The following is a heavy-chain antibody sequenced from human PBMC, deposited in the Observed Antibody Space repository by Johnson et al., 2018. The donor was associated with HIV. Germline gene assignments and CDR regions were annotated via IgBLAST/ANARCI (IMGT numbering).Heavy chain of an antibody. D-gene: IGHD2-2*01. CDR2: ISYDGSNK. CDR3: ARGDCSSTSCYGDAFDI. CDR1: GFTFSSYA. V-gene: IGHV3-30*04. Sequence: QVQLMESGGGVVQPGRSLRLSCAAYGFTFSSYAMHWVRQAPGKGLEWVAVISYDGSNKYYADSVKGRFTISRDNSKNTLYLQMNSLRAGDTAVYYCARGDCSSTSCYGDAFDIWGQGTMVTVSS. J-gene: IGHJ3*02.